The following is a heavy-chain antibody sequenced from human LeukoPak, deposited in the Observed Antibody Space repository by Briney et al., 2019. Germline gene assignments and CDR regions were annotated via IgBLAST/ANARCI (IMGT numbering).Heavy chain of an antibody. CDR1: GYTFTGYY. Sequence: ASVKVSCKASGYTFTGYYMHWVRQAPGQGLEWMGWINPNSGGTNYAQKFQGWVTMTRDTSISTAYMELSRLRSDDTAVYYCARGGRVNPARSGYDWDYYYYGMDVWGQGTTVTVSS. V-gene: IGHV1-2*04. CDR2: INPNSGGT. D-gene: IGHD5-12*01. CDR3: ARGGRVNPARSGYDWDYYYYGMDV. J-gene: IGHJ6*02.